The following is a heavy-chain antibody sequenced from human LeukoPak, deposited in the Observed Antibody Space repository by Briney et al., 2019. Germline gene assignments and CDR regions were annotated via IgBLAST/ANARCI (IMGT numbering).Heavy chain of an antibody. CDR2: INPSSGDT. J-gene: IGHJ4*02. D-gene: IGHD3-10*01. Sequence: GASVKVSCKASGYIFTDYYIHCVRQAPGQGLQWMGWINPSSGDTNYAQKFQGRVTMTRDTSISTAYMELSRLTSDDTPVYYCARDLKSGGLRQWFGDLFGYWGQGTLVTVSS. V-gene: IGHV1-2*02. CDR3: ARDLKSGGLRQWFGDLFGY. CDR1: GYIFTDYY.